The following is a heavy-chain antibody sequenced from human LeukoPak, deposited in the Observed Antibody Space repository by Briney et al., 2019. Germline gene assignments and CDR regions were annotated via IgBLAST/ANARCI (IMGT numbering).Heavy chain of an antibody. J-gene: IGHJ5*02. CDR1: GGSISSSNYY. CDR3: ARRDYGAPRWFDP. D-gene: IGHD4-17*01. Sequence: SKTLSLTCTVSGGSISSSNYYWGWIRQPPGKGLEWIGSVYCSGSTYSNPSLKSRITIYVDKSKNQFSLRLSSVTAADTGIYYCARRDYGAPRWFDPWGQGTLVTVSS. V-gene: IGHV4-39*01. CDR2: VYCSGST.